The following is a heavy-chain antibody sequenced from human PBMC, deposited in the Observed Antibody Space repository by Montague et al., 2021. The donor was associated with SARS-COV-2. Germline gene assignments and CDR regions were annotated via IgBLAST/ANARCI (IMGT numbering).Heavy chain of an antibody. CDR3: ARRCTGGDYCHASH. J-gene: IGHJ4*02. CDR1: GGSISNSNYY. V-gene: IGHV4-39*01. D-gene: IGHD2-8*02. Sequence: SETLSLTCTVSGGSISNSNYYWGWIRQPPGKGLEWIGSVYYSGNTYHNPSLKSRVSISVDTSKSQLSLKVMSVTAADTAVYYCARRCTGGDYCHASHWGQGTLVTVSS. CDR2: VYYSGNT.